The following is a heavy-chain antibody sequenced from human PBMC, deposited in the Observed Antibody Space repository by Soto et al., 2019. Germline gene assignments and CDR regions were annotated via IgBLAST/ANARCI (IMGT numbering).Heavy chain of an antibody. D-gene: IGHD3-3*01. CDR1: GFTFSSYA. CDR2: ISGSGGST. Sequence: PGGSLRLSCAASGFTFSSYAMSWVRQAPGKGLEWVSAISGSGGSTYYADSVKGRFTISRDNSKNTLYLQMSSLRAEDTAVYYCAKDRGFLDWFDPWGQGTLVTVSS. J-gene: IGHJ5*02. CDR3: AKDRGFLDWFDP. V-gene: IGHV3-23*01.